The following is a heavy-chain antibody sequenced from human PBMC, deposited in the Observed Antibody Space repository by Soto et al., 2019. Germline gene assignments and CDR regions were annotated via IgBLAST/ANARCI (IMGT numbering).Heavy chain of an antibody. CDR2: IDNSGIT. J-gene: IGHJ4*02. Sequence: PSETLSLTCTVSGGSISSGDHYWGWVRQHPERGLEWIGYIDNSGITYDNPSLQSRITMSVDTSQNQISLKLRSVSAADTAVYYCARNYGNYGHYFDSWGQGTLVTVSS. CDR1: GGSISSGDHY. V-gene: IGHV4-31*03. D-gene: IGHD4-17*01. CDR3: ARNYGNYGHYFDS.